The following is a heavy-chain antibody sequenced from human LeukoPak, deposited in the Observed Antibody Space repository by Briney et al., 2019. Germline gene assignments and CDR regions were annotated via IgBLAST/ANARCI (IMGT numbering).Heavy chain of an antibody. J-gene: IGHJ4*02. CDR1: GFHVRRNY. V-gene: IGHV3-53*01. CDR2: IYSWGST. D-gene: IGHD6-19*01. Sequence: GGSLRLPCAASGFHVRRNYMHWVRQAPGEGLEWVSVIYSWGSTYYADSVNGRFTISRDISKNTLYLQINSRRAEDTALYYCARGGWATYAPGKLDFWGQGTLVTVSS. CDR3: ARGGWATYAPGKLDF.